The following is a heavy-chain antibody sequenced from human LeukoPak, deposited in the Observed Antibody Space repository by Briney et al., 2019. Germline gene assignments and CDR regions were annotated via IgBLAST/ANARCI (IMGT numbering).Heavy chain of an antibody. V-gene: IGHV1-69*13. D-gene: IGHD1-26*01. CDR2: IIPIFGTA. Sequence: SVKVSCTASGGTFSSYTISWVRQAPGPGLEWMGGIIPIFGTANYVQKFQGRVTITADESTSTAYMELSSLRSEDTAVYYCARLVSGSYPDFDYWGQGTLDTVSS. J-gene: IGHJ4*02. CDR1: GGTFSSYT. CDR3: ARLVSGSYPDFDY.